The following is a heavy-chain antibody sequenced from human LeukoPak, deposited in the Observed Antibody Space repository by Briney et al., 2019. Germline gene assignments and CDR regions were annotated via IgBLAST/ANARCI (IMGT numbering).Heavy chain of an antibody. D-gene: IGHD4-17*01. CDR3: ARVNDYGDYGDFQH. CDR1: GFTFSDYY. CDR2: ISSTSIYT. V-gene: IGHV3-11*06. J-gene: IGHJ1*01. Sequence: PGGSLRLSCAASGFTFSDYYMSWIRQAPGKGLEWVSDISSTSIYTNYADSVKGRFTISRDNAKNSLYLQMNSLRAEDTAVYYCARVNDYGDYGDFQHWGQGTLVTVSS.